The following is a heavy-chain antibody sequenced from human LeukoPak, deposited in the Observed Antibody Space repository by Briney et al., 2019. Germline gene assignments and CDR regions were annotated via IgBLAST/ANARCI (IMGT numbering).Heavy chain of an antibody. CDR1: GGSFGGYY. Sequence: SETLSLTCAVYGGSFGGYYWSWIRQPPGKGLEWIGEINHSGSTNYNPSLKSRVTISVDTSKNQFSLKLSSVTAADTAVYYCARETDGDSSGLTAGYWFDPWGQGTLVTVSS. J-gene: IGHJ5*02. D-gene: IGHD3-22*01. CDR2: INHSGST. CDR3: ARETDGDSSGLTAGYWFDP. V-gene: IGHV4-34*01.